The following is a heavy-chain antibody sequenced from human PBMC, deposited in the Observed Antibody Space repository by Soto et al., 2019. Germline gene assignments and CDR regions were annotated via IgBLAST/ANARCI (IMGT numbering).Heavy chain of an antibody. CDR1: GYTFTSYG. Sequence: ASVKVSCKASGYTFTSYGISWVRQAPGRGLEWMGWISAYNGNTNYAQKLQGRVTMTTDTSTSTAYMELRSLRSDDTAVYYCAREWKLGYCSGGSCYQHYGMDVWGQGTTVTVSS. J-gene: IGHJ6*02. D-gene: IGHD2-15*01. V-gene: IGHV1-18*01. CDR2: ISAYNGNT. CDR3: AREWKLGYCSGGSCYQHYGMDV.